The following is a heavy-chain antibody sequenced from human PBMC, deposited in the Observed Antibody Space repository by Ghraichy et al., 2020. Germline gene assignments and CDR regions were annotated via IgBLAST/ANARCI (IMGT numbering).Heavy chain of an antibody. J-gene: IGHJ6*02. CDR3: ARVYGIAVAGRRYYYYGMDV. D-gene: IGHD6-19*01. Sequence: SETLSLTCAVYGGSFSGYYWSWIRQPPGKGLEWIGEINHSGSTNYNPSLKSRVTISVDTSKNQFSLKLSSVTAADTAVYYCARVYGIAVAGRRYYYYGMDVWGQGTTVTVSS. CDR1: GGSFSGYY. CDR2: INHSGST. V-gene: IGHV4-34*01.